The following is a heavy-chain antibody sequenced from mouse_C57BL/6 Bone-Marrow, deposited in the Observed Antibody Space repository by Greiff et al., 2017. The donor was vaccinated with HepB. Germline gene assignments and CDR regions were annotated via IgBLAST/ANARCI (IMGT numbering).Heavy chain of an antibody. D-gene: IGHD1-1*01. CDR3: ARGEGLRYDLDY. CDR1: GYAFSSSW. V-gene: IGHV1-82*01. CDR2: IYPGDGDT. J-gene: IGHJ4*01. Sequence: QVQLQQSGPELVKPGASVKISCKASGYAFSSSWMNWVKQRPGKGLEWIGRIYPGDGDTNYNGKFKGKATLTADKSSSTAYMQLSSLTSEDSAVYFCARGEGLRYDLDYWGQGTSVTVSS.